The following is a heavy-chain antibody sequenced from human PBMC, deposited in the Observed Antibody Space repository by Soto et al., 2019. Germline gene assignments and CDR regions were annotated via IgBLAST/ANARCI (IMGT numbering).Heavy chain of an antibody. D-gene: IGHD1-1*01. CDR2: HSHDGITK. CDR1: ESKFSSSG. CDR3: ARDGPNFDVDV. Sequence: PWGSLRISCASSESKFSSSGWPWVRQAPGKGLEWVAFHSHDGITKNYADSVKGRFTISRDNSKNTVFLQIDSLRGDDTAVYYCARDGPNFDVDVWGQGTPVTVSS. J-gene: IGHJ6*01. V-gene: IGHV3-30*03.